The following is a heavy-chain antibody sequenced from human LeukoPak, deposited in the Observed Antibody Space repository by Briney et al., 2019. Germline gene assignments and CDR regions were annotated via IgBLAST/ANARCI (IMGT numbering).Heavy chain of an antibody. CDR2: IHTSGST. D-gene: IGHD3-10*01. Sequence: PGGSLRLSCAASGFTVSSNYMSWVRQAPGKGLEWVSVIHTSGSTYYADSVKGRFTISRDNSKNTLDLQMNSLRAEDTAVYYRARVLLWFGELLRSGMDVWGQGTTVTVSS. J-gene: IGHJ6*02. CDR1: GFTVSSNY. CDR3: ARVLLWFGELLRSGMDV. V-gene: IGHV3-53*01.